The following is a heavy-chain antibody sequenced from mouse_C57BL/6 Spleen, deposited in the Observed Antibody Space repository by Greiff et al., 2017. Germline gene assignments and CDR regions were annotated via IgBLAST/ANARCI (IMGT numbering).Heavy chain of an antibody. CDR1: GYTFTSYW. J-gene: IGHJ4*01. D-gene: IGHD2-1*01. Sequence: EVKLQESGTVLARPGASVKMSCKTSGYTFTSYWMHWVKQRPGQGLEWIGAIYPGNSDTSYNQKFKGKAKLTAVTSASTAYMELSSLTNEDSAVDYCTRGRFYYGNHGGAMDYWGQGTSVTVSS. CDR2: IYPGNSDT. V-gene: IGHV1-5*01. CDR3: TRGRFYYGNHGGAMDY.